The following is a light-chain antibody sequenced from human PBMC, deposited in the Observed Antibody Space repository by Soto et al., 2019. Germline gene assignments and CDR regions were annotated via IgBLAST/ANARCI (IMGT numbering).Light chain of an antibody. CDR3: SSYAGSNIFYV. CDR1: SSDVGGYNY. V-gene: IGLV2-8*01. CDR2: EVS. J-gene: IGLJ1*01. Sequence: QSFLTQPPSASGSPGQSVTISCAGTSSDVGGYNYVSWYQQHPGKAPKLMIYEVSKRPSGVPDRFSGSKSGNTASLTVSGLQAEDEADYYCSSYAGSNIFYVFGTGTKVTVL.